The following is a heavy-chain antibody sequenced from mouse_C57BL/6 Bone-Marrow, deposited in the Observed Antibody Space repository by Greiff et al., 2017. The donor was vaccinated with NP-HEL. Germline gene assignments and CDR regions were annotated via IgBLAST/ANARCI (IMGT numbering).Heavy chain of an antibody. CDR2: IRNKANGYTT. D-gene: IGHD1-1*01. Sequence: EVKVVESGGGLVQPGGSLSLSCAASGFTFTDYYMSWVRQPPGKALEWLGFIRNKANGYTTEYSASVKGRFTISRDNSQSILYLQMNALRAEDSATYYCARYRSSDAMDYWGQGTSVTVSS. V-gene: IGHV7-3*01. J-gene: IGHJ4*01. CDR3: ARYRSSDAMDY. CDR1: GFTFTDYY.